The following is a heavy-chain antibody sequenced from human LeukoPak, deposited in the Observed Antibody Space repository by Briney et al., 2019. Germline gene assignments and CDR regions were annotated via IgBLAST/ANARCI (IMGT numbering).Heavy chain of an antibody. D-gene: IGHD5-18*01. V-gene: IGHV3-7*01. CDR2: IKQDGSEK. CDR1: GFTFSSYW. CDR3: ARDRAPRGYSYGFGY. Sequence: GGSLRLSCAASGFTFSSYWMSWVRQAPGKGLEWVANIKQDGSEKYYVDSVKGRFTISRDNAKNSLYLQMNSLRAEDTAVYYCARDRAPRGYSYGFGYWGQGTLVTVSS. J-gene: IGHJ4*02.